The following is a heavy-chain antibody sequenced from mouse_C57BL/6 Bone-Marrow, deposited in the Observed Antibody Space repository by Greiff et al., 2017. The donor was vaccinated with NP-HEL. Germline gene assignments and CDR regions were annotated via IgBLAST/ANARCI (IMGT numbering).Heavy chain of an antibody. V-gene: IGHV5-4*03. D-gene: IGHD2-3*01. Sequence: EVKLVESGGGLVKPGGSLKLSCAASGFTFSSYAMSWVRQTPEKSLEWVATISDGGSYTYYPDNVKGRFTISRDNAKNNLYLQMSHLKSEDTAMYYCARDGDDGYYAAWFAYWGQGTLVTVSA. J-gene: IGHJ3*01. CDR3: ARDGDDGYYAAWFAY. CDR2: ISDGGSYT. CDR1: GFTFSSYA.